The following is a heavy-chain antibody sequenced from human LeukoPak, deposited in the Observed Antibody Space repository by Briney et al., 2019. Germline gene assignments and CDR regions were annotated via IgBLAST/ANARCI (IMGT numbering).Heavy chain of an antibody. V-gene: IGHV3-30*03. Sequence: GGSLRLSCAASGFTFSSYSMPWVRQAPGKGLEWVAVISYDGSNKYYADSVKGRFTISRDNSKNTLYLQMNSLRAEDTAVYYCAREGSRARLRRTFDYWGQGTLVTVSS. CDR2: ISYDGSNK. CDR1: GFTFSSYS. D-gene: IGHD5-12*01. J-gene: IGHJ4*02. CDR3: AREGSRARLRRTFDY.